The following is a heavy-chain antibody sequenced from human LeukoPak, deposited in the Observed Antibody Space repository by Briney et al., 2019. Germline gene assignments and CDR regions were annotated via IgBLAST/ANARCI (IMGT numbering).Heavy chain of an antibody. V-gene: IGHV3-23*01. CDR3: ARKSASGNYPLDY. CDR1: GFTFSSYG. J-gene: IGHJ4*02. CDR2: ISGSGGST. D-gene: IGHD3-10*01. Sequence: PGGSLRLSCAASGFTFSSYGMRWVRQAPGKGLEWVSAISGSGGSTYYADSVKGRFTISRDNAKNTVFLQMSSLRAEDTALYYCARKSASGNYPLDYWGQGTLVTVSS.